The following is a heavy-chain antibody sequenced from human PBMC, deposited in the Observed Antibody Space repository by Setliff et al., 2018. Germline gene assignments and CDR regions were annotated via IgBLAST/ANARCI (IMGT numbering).Heavy chain of an antibody. CDR3: ARGADTVVAPYDAFDI. CDR2: INHSGST. CDR1: GGSFSGYY. J-gene: IGHJ3*02. Sequence: SETLSLTCAVYGGSFSGYYWSWIRQPPGKGLEWIGEINHSGSTNYNPSLKSRVTISVDTSKNQFSLELSSVTAADTAVYYCARGADTVVAPYDAFDIWGQGTMVTVSS. V-gene: IGHV4-34*01. D-gene: IGHD2-15*01.